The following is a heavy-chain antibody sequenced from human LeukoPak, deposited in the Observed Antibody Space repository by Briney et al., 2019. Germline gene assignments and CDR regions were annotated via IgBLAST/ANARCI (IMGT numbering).Heavy chain of an antibody. J-gene: IGHJ6*03. CDR3: ARDRPDPSYYYGSGSYYYYYYMDV. CDR2: ISYDGSNK. D-gene: IGHD3-10*01. V-gene: IGHV3-30*03. CDR1: GFTFSSYG. Sequence: GGSLRLSCAASGFTFSSYGMHWVRQAPGKGLEWVAVISYDGSNKYYADSVKGRFTISRDNSKNTLYLQMNSLRAEDTAVYYCARDRPDPSYYYGSGSYYYYYYMDVWGKGTTVTVSS.